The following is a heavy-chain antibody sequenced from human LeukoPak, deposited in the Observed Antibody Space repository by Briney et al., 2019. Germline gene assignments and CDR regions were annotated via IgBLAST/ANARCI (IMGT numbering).Heavy chain of an antibody. D-gene: IGHD7-27*01. V-gene: IGHV3-30*18. Sequence: GGSLRLSCAASGFTFSSYGMHWVRQAPGKGLEWVAVISYDGSNKYYADSVKGRFTIPRDNSKNTLYLQMNSLRAEDTAVYYCAKLLYWGSDRFFDYWGQGTLVTVSS. J-gene: IGHJ4*02. CDR3: AKLLYWGSDRFFDY. CDR1: GFTFSSYG. CDR2: ISYDGSNK.